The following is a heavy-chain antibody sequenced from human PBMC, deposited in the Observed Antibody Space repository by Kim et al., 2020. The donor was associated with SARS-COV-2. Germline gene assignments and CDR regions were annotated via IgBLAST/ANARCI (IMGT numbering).Heavy chain of an antibody. V-gene: IGHV1-8*01. J-gene: IGHJ4*02. Sequence: ASVKVSCKASGTTITNYDIHWVRQATGQGLQWMALVSPGSGATGISQKFQGRLTVTRDTSINTAYMELSSLRAEDTAIHYFATAWEAGHRNDYWDQVTL. D-gene: IGHD1-26*01. CDR3: ATAWEAGHRNDY. CDR2: VSPGSGAT. CDR1: GTTITNYD.